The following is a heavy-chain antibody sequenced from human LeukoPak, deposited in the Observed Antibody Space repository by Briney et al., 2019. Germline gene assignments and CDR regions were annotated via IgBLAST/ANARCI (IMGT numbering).Heavy chain of an antibody. V-gene: IGHV1-69*05. CDR3: ATRLDDFWSKNSATEYYYYMDV. D-gene: IGHD3-3*01. CDR2: IIPIFGTS. Sequence: ASVKVSCKASGGTFSSYALSWLRQAPGQGLDWMGGIIPIFGTSNFDEKFQGRVAITTDESTRTAYMELSSLRSEDTAVYYCATRLDDFWSKNSATEYYYYMDVWGKGTTVTVSS. J-gene: IGHJ6*03. CDR1: GGTFSSYA.